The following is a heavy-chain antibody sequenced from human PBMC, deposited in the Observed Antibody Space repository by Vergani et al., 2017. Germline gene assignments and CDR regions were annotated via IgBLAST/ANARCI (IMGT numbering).Heavy chain of an antibody. Sequence: EVQLEESGGGLVQPGRSLRLSCAASGFTFDDYAMHWVRQTPGKGLEWVSGISWNSGDIVYADSVKGRFTISRDNAKNSLYLQMNSLGTEDTALYFCVKDFGASVAVTGRYHFDSWGPGSLGAVSS. D-gene: IGHD3-10*01. CDR2: ISWNSGDI. CDR3: VKDFGASVAVTGRYHFDS. CDR1: GFTFDDYA. V-gene: IGHV3-9*01. J-gene: IGHJ4*02.